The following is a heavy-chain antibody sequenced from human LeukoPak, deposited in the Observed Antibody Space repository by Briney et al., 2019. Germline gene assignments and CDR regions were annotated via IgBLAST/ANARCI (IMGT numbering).Heavy chain of an antibody. J-gene: IGHJ4*02. V-gene: IGHV3-49*04. CDR2: VRSKVYGRTT. D-gene: IGHD1-26*01. Sequence: SLRLSCTASGFTFDDYGITWVRQAPGKGLEWVGFVRSKVYGRTTEYAASVKGRLTVSRDDSKSIAYLQMNSLTTEDTAMYYCARGQIVVGAKYYFDQWGQGTLVIVSS. CDR3: ARGQIVVGAKYYFDQ. CDR1: GFTFDDYG.